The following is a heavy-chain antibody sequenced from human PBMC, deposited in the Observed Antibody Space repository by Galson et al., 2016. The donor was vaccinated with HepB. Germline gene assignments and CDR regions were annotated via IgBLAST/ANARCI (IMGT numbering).Heavy chain of an antibody. CDR3: ARAPNIVTSKFDY. CDR1: DDSISSDNC. Sequence: ETLSLTCAVSDDSISSDNCWSWVRQFPGKGLEWIGEIFHRGSANYNPSLGSRVTISVDKSKNQFSLKMSSMTAADTAVYFCARAPNIVTSKFDYWGQGILVTVSS. D-gene: IGHD5-12*01. CDR2: IFHRGSA. J-gene: IGHJ4*02. V-gene: IGHV4-4*01.